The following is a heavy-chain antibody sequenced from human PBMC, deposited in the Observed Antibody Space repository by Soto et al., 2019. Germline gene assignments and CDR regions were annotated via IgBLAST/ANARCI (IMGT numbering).Heavy chain of an antibody. CDR2: ISGSGGST. CDR1: GFTFSSYA. J-gene: IGHJ4*02. Sequence: GGSLRLSCAAAGFTFSSYAMSWVRQAPGKGLEWVSAISGSGGSTYYADSVKGRFTISRDNSKNTLYLQMNSLRAEDTAVYYCAKYIVGARSGFDYWGQGTLVTVSS. CDR3: AKYIVGARSGFDY. D-gene: IGHD1-26*01. V-gene: IGHV3-23*01.